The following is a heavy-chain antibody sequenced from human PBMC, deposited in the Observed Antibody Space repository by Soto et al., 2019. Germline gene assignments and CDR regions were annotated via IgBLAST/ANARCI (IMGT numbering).Heavy chain of an antibody. CDR1: GGSISSGDYY. D-gene: IGHD5-12*01. CDR3: ARWLGYGPHFDY. J-gene: IGHJ4*02. Sequence: QVQLQESGPGLVKPSQTLSLTCTVSGGSISSGDYYWSWIRQPPGKGLEWIGYIYYSGSTYYNPSLKSRVTISPDTSKNQFSLQLSSVTAADTAVYYCARWLGYGPHFDYWGQGTLVTVSS. V-gene: IGHV4-30-4*01. CDR2: IYYSGST.